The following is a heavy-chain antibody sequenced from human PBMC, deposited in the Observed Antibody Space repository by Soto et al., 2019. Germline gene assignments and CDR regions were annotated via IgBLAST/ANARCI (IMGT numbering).Heavy chain of an antibody. CDR2: ISFDGNNK. D-gene: IGHD6-25*01. V-gene: IGHV3-30*18. CDR1: GFTFSSYG. Sequence: QVQLVESGGGVVQPGRSLRLSCAASGFTFSSYGMHWVRQAPGKGLEWVAVISFDGNNKYYADSVKGRFTISRDNSKNTLYLQLNSLRAKDTDVYYCAKDRRPNYCSGMDVWGQGTRVTVSS. J-gene: IGHJ6*02. CDR3: AKDRRPNYCSGMDV.